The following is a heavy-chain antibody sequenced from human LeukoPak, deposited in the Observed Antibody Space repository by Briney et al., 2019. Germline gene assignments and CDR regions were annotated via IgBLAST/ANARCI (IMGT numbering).Heavy chain of an antibody. D-gene: IGHD3-10*01. CDR3: ANLDVLLWFGELPDY. J-gene: IGHJ4*02. V-gene: IGHV3-23*01. Sequence: GGSLRLSCAASGFTFSSYAMSWVPQAPGKGREWVSAISGSGGSTYYADSVKGRFTISRDNSKNTLYLQMNSLRAEDTAVYYCANLDVLLWFGELPDYWGQGTLVTVSS. CDR1: GFTFSSYA. CDR2: ISGSGGST.